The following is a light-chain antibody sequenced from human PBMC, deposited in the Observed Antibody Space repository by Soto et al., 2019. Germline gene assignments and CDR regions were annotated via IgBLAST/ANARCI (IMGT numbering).Light chain of an antibody. CDR3: QQYNNWPWT. Sequence: EIVLTQAAATLSESPGERATLSCRASQSVSSNLAWYQQKPGQAPRLLIYGASTRATGIPARFSGSGSGTEFTLTISSLQSEDFAVYYCQQYNNWPWTFGQGTKVDIK. CDR1: QSVSSN. CDR2: GAS. J-gene: IGKJ1*01. V-gene: IGKV3-15*01.